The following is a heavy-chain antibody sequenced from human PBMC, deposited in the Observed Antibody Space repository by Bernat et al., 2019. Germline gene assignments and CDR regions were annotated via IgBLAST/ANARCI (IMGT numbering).Heavy chain of an antibody. CDR3: ARDLKEGSPRPDAFDI. CDR2: ISSGGSTI. CDR1: GFTFSTYS. V-gene: IGHV3-48*02. Sequence: EVQLVESGGGLVQPGGSLRLSCSVSGFTFSTYSMNWVRQAPGKGLEWVSYISSGGSTIYHADSVKGRFTIYRDNAKNSLYLQMNSLRDEDTAVYYCARDLKEGSPRPDAFDIWGQGTMVTVAS. D-gene: IGHD1-26*01. J-gene: IGHJ3*02.